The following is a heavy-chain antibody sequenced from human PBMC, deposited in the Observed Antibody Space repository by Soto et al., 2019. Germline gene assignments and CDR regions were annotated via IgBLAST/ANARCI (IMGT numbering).Heavy chain of an antibody. Sequence: EVQLVESGGGLIKPGGSLRLSCAVSGFTFSNAWITWVRQAPGKGLEWVGRIKSKTDGGTTDYAAPVKGRFTISGDDSTNTLYLQMNSLKTEDTAVYYCTTQYYYDSSGSLLNWGQGTLVTVSS. CDR3: TTQYYYDSSGSLLN. CDR2: IKSKTDGGTT. D-gene: IGHD3-22*01. V-gene: IGHV3-15*01. J-gene: IGHJ4*02. CDR1: GFTFSNAW.